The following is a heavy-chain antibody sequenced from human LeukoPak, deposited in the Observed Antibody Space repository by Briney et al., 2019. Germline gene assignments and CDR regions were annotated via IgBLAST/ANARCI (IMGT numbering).Heavy chain of an antibody. D-gene: IGHD6-13*01. Sequence: ASVKVSCKASGYTFTGYYMHWVRQAPGQGLEWMGWINPNSGGTNYAQKFQGRVTITRDMSTSTAYMELSSLRSEDTAVYYCAAGVAAAGTVPIYYYYMDVWGKGTTVTVSS. CDR3: AAGVAAAGTVPIYYYYMDV. J-gene: IGHJ6*03. V-gene: IGHV1-2*02. CDR2: INPNSGGT. CDR1: GYTFTGYY.